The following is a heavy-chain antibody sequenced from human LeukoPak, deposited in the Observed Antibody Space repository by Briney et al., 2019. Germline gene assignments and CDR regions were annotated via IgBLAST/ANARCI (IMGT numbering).Heavy chain of an antibody. CDR3: ARTIEYYYGSGTDIWNH. D-gene: IGHD3-10*01. CDR1: GYTFTSYG. Sequence: ASVKVSCKASGYTFTSYGISWVRQAPGQGLEWMGWISAYNGNTNYAQNLQGRVTMTTDTSTSTAYMELRSLRSDDTAVYYCARTIEYYYGSGTDIWNHWGQGTLVTVSS. J-gene: IGHJ5*02. CDR2: ISAYNGNT. V-gene: IGHV1-18*01.